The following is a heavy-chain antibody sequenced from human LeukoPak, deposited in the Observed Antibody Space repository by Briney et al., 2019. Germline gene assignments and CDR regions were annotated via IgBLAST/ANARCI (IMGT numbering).Heavy chain of an antibody. Sequence: PGGSLRLSCAASGFSFSSYGMHWVRQAPGKGLEWVAFIRYDGSNKYYADSVKGRFTISRDNSKNTLYLQMNSLRAEDTAVYYCAKGITDSQDDAFDIWGQGTMVTVAS. CDR3: AKGITDSQDDAFDI. CDR2: IRYDGSNK. CDR1: GFSFSSYG. V-gene: IGHV3-30*02. D-gene: IGHD1-14*01. J-gene: IGHJ3*02.